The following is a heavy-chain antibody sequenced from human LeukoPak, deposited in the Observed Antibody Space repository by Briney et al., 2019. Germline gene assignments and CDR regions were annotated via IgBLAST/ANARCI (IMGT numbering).Heavy chain of an antibody. CDR3: ARDGEHHRLPGIAARYYYYYYMDV. V-gene: IGHV1-46*01. CDR2: INPSGGST. D-gene: IGHD6-6*01. Sequence: ASVKVSCKASGYTFTSYYMHWVRQAPGQGLEWMGIINPSGGSTSYAQKFQGRVTMTRDMSTSTVYMELSSLRYEDTAVYYCARDGEHHRLPGIAARYYYYYYMDVWGKGTTVTVSS. CDR1: GYTFTSYY. J-gene: IGHJ6*03.